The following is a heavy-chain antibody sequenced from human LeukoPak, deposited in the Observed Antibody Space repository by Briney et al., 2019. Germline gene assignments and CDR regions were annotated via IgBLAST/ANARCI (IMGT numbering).Heavy chain of an antibody. V-gene: IGHV4-59*01. D-gene: IGHD5-12*01. CDR2: IYSSGST. Sequence: SETLSLTCSVSGGPINCYFWSWLRQPPGKGLEWIGYIYSSGSTNYNPSLKSRVTISVDTSKTQFSLTLISVNAADTAVYYCARGARYFDYWGQGTLVTVSS. CDR3: ARGARYFDY. J-gene: IGHJ4*02. CDR1: GGPINCYF.